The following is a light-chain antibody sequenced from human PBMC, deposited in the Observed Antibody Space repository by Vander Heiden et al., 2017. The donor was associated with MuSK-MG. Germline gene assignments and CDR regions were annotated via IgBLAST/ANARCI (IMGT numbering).Light chain of an antibody. V-gene: IGKV3-11*01. CDR3: PQLSCSPVLT. CDR2: DAS. J-gene: IGKJ4*01. CDR1: QSVRND. Sequence: EVALTQSPATLSLSPGERATLSCRASQSVRNDLAWYQQKPGQSPRLLIYDASKRATGLPARFSRSRYRPDFTLTISILEPEDFAVYYCPQLSCSPVLTFGGGTKLEIK.